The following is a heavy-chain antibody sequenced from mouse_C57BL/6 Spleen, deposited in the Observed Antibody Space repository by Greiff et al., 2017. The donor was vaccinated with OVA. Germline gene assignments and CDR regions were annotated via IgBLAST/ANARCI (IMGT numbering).Heavy chain of an antibody. CDR3: ARLRLPWYFDV. D-gene: IGHD2-4*01. Sequence: EVRLVESGGGLVKPGGSLKLSCAASGFTFSDYGMHWVRQAPEKGLEWVAYISSGSSTIYYADTVKGRFTISRDNAKNTLFLQMTSLRSEDTAVYYCARLRLPWYFDVWGTGTTVTVSS. V-gene: IGHV5-17*01. CDR1: GFTFSDYG. CDR2: ISSGSSTI. J-gene: IGHJ1*03.